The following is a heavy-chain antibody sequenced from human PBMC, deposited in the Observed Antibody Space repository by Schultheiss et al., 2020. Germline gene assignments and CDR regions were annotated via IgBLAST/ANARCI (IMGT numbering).Heavy chain of an antibody. J-gene: IGHJ6*03. D-gene: IGHD6-6*01. Sequence: GGSLRLSCAASGFTFSSYAMHWVRQAPGKGLEWVAVIWYDGSNKYYADSVKGRCTISRHNSKNTLFLQMNSLRAEDTAVYYCARRGQLEDADYYYYYMDVWGKGTTVTVSS. CDR2: IWYDGSNK. CDR1: GFTFSSYA. V-gene: IGHV3-30*14. CDR3: ARRGQLEDADYYYYYMDV.